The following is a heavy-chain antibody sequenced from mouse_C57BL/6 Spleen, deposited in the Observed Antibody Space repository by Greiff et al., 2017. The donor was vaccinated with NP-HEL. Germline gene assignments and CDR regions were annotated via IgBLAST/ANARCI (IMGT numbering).Heavy chain of an antibody. CDR1: GFDIKDDY. V-gene: IGHV14-4*01. D-gene: IGHD1-1*01. Sequence: VQLQQSGAELVRPGASVKLSCTASGFDIKDDYMHWVKQRPEQGLEWIGWIDPENGDTEYASKFQGKATITADTSSNTAYLQLSSLTSEDTAVYYCTPLLRDFDVWGTGTTVTVSS. CDR3: TPLLRDFDV. J-gene: IGHJ1*03. CDR2: IDPENGDT.